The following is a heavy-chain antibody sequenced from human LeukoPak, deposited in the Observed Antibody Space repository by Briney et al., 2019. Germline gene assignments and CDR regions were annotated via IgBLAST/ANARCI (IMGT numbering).Heavy chain of an antibody. Sequence: SETLSLTCAVYGGSFSGYYWSWIRQPPGKGLEWIGETNHSGSTNYNPSLKSRVTISVDTSKNQFSLKLSSVTAADTAVYYCARVATVGVWYGDFDYWGQGTLVTVSS. D-gene: IGHD3-10*01. CDR1: GGSFSGYY. J-gene: IGHJ4*02. V-gene: IGHV4-34*01. CDR3: ARVATVGVWYGDFDY. CDR2: TNHSGST.